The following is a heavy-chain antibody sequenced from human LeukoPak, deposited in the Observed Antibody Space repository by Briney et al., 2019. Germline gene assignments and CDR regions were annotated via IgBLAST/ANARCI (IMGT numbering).Heavy chain of an antibody. CDR2: IYTSGST. Sequence: SETLSLTCTVSGGSISSNYWSWIRQPAGKGLEWIGRIYTSGSTNYNPSLKSRVTMSVDTSKNQFSLKLSSVTAADTAVYFCARGSTSWDMDVWGKGTTVTISS. CDR3: ARGSTSWDMDV. CDR1: GGSISSNY. V-gene: IGHV4-4*07. D-gene: IGHD2-2*01. J-gene: IGHJ6*03.